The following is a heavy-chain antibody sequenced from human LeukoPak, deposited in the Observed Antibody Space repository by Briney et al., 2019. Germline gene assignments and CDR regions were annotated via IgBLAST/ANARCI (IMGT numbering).Heavy chain of an antibody. CDR2: INHSGST. CDR1: GGSFSGYY. V-gene: IGHV4-34*01. J-gene: IGHJ4*02. D-gene: IGHD3-22*01. CDR3: ARSNYYDSSVYYDY. Sequence: PSETLSLTCAVYGGSFSGYYWSWIRQPPGKGLEWIGEINHSGSTNYNPSLKSRVTISVDTSKNQFSLKLSSVTAADTAVYYCARSNYYDSSVYYDYWGQGTLVTVSS.